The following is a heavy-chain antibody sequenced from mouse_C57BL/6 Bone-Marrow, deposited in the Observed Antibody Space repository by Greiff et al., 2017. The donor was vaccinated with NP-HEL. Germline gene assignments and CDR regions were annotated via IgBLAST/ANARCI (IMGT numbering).Heavy chain of an antibody. CDR1: GFTFSDYG. J-gene: IGHJ2*01. CDR2: ISSGSSNI. CDR3: ARTYYFDD. V-gene: IGHV5-17*01. Sequence: EVQGVESGGGLVKPGGSLKLSCAASGFTFSDYGMHWVRQAPEKGLEWVAYISSGSSNIYYADTVKGRFTISRDKAKNTLCLQMTSLRAEDTAMYYCARTYYFDDWGQGTTLTVSS.